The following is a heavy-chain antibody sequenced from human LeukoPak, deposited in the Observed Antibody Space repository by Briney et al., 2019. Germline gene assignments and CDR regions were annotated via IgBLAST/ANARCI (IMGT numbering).Heavy chain of an antibody. V-gene: IGHV1-8*01. D-gene: IGHD2-2*01. CDR3: ARGVRIVVVPAATPGGIYYFDY. CDR2: MNPNSGNA. J-gene: IGHJ4*02. Sequence: ASVKVSCKASGYTFTSYDINWVRQAPGQGLEWMGWMNPNSGNAGYAQKFQGRVTMTRNTSLTTAYMELSSLRSEDTAVYYCARGVRIVVVPAATPGGIYYFDYWGQGTLVTVSS. CDR1: GYTFTSYD.